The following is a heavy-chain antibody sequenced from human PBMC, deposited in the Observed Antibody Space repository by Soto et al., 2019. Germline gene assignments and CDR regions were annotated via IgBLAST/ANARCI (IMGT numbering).Heavy chain of an antibody. CDR2: IYPGDSDT. CDR1: GYSFTSYW. V-gene: IGHV5-51*01. Sequence: PGESLKISCKGSGYSFTSYWIGWVRQMPGKGLEWMGIIYPGDSDTRYSPSFQGQVTISADKSISTAYLQWSSLKASDTAMYYCARPPRYSIAAAGADYDAFDIWGQGTMVTVSS. J-gene: IGHJ3*02. D-gene: IGHD6-13*01. CDR3: ARPPRYSIAAAGADYDAFDI.